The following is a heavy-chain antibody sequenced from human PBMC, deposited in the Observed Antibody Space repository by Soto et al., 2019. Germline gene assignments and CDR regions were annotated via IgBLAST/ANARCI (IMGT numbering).Heavy chain of an antibody. V-gene: IGHV4-59*01. CDR2: IYYSGST. J-gene: IGHJ4*02. Sequence: KNLSLTCTVSGDSISNYYWTWIRQPPGKGLEWIGYIYYSGSTKYNPSLKSRVIISVDTSKNLFSLKLSSVTAADTAVYYCARAVNDFWSGFSYYFDYRGQGALLTVSS. D-gene: IGHD3-3*01. CDR3: ARAVNDFWSGFSYYFDY. CDR1: GDSISNYY.